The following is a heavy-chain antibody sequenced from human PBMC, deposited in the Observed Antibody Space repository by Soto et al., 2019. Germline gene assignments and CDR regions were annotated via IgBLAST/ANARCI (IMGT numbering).Heavy chain of an antibody. D-gene: IGHD6-19*01. J-gene: IGHJ4*02. CDR1: GFTFSSYG. Sequence: PGGSLRLSCAASGFTFSSYGMHWVRQAPGKGLEWVAVIWYDGSNKYYADSVKGRFTISRDNSKNTLYLQMNSLRAEDTAVYYCARDALSAVAATHAVDYWGKGTRATVSS. V-gene: IGHV3-33*01. CDR3: ARDALSAVAATHAVDY. CDR2: IWYDGSNK.